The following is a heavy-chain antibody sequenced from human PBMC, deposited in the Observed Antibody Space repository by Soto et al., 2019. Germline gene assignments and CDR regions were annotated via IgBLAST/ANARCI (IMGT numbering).Heavy chain of an antibody. V-gene: IGHV3-21*01. CDR3: ARGGTVVVVAATPLVFDP. Sequence: PGGSLRLSCAASGFTFSSYSMNWVRQAPGKGLEWVSSISSSSSYIYYADSVKGRFTISRDNAKNSLYLQMNSLRAEDTAVYYCARGGTVVVVAATPLVFDPWGQGTLVTVSS. CDR2: ISSSSSYI. J-gene: IGHJ5*02. D-gene: IGHD2-15*01. CDR1: GFTFSSYS.